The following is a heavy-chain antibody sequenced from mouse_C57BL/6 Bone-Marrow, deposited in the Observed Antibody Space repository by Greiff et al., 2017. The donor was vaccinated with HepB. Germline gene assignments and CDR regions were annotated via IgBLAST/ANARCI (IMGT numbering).Heavy chain of an antibody. D-gene: IGHD4-1*01. CDR1: GEELKSDG. CDR2: SDPAEIYT. J-gene: IGHJ1*03. Sequence: QQKGEERGRRGREGKGDGKEEGEELKSDGRSGGKQRSGQGRGSVGVSDPAEIYTNYNQKFKGKATLTVDTSSSTAYMQLSSLTSEDSAVYYCARTGTIWYFDVWGTGTTVTVSS. V-gene: IGHV1-59*01. CDR3: ARTGTIWYFDV.